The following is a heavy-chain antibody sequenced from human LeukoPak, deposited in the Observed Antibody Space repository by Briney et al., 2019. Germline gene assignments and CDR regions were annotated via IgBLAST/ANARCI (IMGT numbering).Heavy chain of an antibody. CDR1: GYTFTRFG. V-gene: IGHV1-18*01. Sequence: ASVKVSCKASGYTFTRFGISWVRQAPGQGLEWMGWISPYNGNTNYAQKLQGRVSMTADTSTSTAYMELRSLRSDDTAVYYCARAGYGDLIAGPDYWGQGTLVTVS. CDR2: ISPYNGNT. J-gene: IGHJ4*02. D-gene: IGHD3-10*01. CDR3: ARAGYGDLIAGPDY.